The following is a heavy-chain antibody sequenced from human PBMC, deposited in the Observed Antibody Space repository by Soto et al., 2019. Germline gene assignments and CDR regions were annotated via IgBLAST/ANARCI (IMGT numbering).Heavy chain of an antibody. D-gene: IGHD3-10*01. V-gene: IGHV3-48*01. Sequence: EVQLVESGGGLVQPGGSLRLSCAASGFTFSSYRMNWVRQAPGKGLEWVSNISSSSSTIHYADSVKGRFTISRDNAKNSLYLQMNSLRAEDTAVYYCARPNYYGSGSYDYWGQGTLVTVSS. CDR3: ARPNYYGSGSYDY. CDR2: ISSSSSTI. CDR1: GFTFSSYR. J-gene: IGHJ4*02.